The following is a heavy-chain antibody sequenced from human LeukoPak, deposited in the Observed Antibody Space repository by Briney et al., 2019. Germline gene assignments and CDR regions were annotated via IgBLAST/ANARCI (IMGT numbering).Heavy chain of an antibody. CDR1: GFIFNNHW. CDR3: ARRVRSSGWHIFDY. V-gene: IGHV3-74*01. CDR2: ISGDGTST. Sequence: GGSLRLSCEASGFIFNNHWMHWARHAPGKGLVWVSRISGDGTSTNYADSVKGRFTISRDNAKNTLYLQMNSLRAEDTAVYYCARRVRSSGWHIFDYWGQGTPVTVSA. J-gene: IGHJ4*02. D-gene: IGHD6-19*01.